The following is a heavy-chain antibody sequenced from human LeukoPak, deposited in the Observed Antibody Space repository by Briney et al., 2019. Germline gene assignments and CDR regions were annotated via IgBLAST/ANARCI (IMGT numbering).Heavy chain of an antibody. D-gene: IGHD5-12*01. V-gene: IGHV3-21*01. CDR1: GFNFSSYS. J-gene: IGHJ4*02. CDR3: ARGGSGYAGLTIDY. CDR2: ISSSSSYI. Sequence: GGSLRLSCAASGFNFSSYSMNWVRQAPGKGLEWVSSISSSSSYIYYADSVKGRFTISRGNARNSLYLQMNSLRAEDTAVYYCARGGSGYAGLTIDYWGQGTLVTVSS.